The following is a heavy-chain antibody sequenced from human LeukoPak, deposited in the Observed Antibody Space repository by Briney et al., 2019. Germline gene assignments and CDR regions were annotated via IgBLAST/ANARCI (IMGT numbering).Heavy chain of an antibody. CDR2: INPSGGST. CDR1: GYTFTSYY. J-gene: IGHJ5*02. CDR3: ARDRYDFWSGYSTAWFDP. Sequence: GASVKVSCKASGYTFTSYYMHWVRQAPRQGLEWMGIINPSGGSTSYAQKFQGRVTMTRDTSTSTVYMELSSLRSEDTAVYYCARDRYDFWSGYSTAWFDPWGQGTLVTVSS. V-gene: IGHV1-46*01. D-gene: IGHD3-3*01.